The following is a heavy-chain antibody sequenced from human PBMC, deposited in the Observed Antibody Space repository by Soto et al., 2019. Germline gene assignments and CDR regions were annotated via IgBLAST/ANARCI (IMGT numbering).Heavy chain of an antibody. J-gene: IGHJ6*02. Sequence: GGSLRLSCAASGFIFSNIAMSWVRQAPGKGLEWVSAISGSGTSTYYADSVKGWFTISRDNSKNTLYLQMNSLRAEDTAVYYCTKDRAPSDVWGQGTTVTVSS. CDR1: GFIFSNIA. V-gene: IGHV3-23*01. CDR2: ISGSGTST. CDR3: TKDRAPSDV.